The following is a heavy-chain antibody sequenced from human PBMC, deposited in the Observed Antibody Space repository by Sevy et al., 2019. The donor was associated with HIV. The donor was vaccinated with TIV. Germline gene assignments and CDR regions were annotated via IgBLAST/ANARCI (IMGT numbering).Heavy chain of an antibody. CDR2: INPDGSEK. Sequence: GGSLRLSCVASGFTFNTYWMTWVRQAPGKGLEWVANINPDGSEKDYVDSLKGRFTVSRDNAETSLYLHMNSLRVEDTAVYFCARLLWDVVVVPGTTPGQYFDYWGQGTLLTVSS. CDR1: GFTFNTYW. D-gene: IGHD2-2*01. J-gene: IGHJ4*02. V-gene: IGHV3-7*01. CDR3: ARLLWDVVVVPGTTPGQYFDY.